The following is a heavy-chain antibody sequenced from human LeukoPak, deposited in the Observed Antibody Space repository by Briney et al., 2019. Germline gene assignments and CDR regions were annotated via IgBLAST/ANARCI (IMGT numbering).Heavy chain of an antibody. V-gene: IGHV4-59*01. Sequence: PSETLSLTCTVSGGSISSYYWSWIRQPLGKGLEWIGYIYYSGSTNYNPSLKSRVTISVDTSKNQFSLKLSSVTAADTAVYYCARGIPYYDFWSGLDYWGQGTLVTVSS. CDR3: ARGIPYYDFWSGLDY. J-gene: IGHJ4*02. CDR1: GGSISSYY. D-gene: IGHD3-3*01. CDR2: IYYSGST.